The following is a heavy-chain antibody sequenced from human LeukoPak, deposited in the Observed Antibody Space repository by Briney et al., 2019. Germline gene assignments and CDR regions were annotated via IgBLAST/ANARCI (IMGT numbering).Heavy chain of an antibody. Sequence: PGRSLRLSCAASGFTFSSYGMHWVRQAPGKGLEWVAVISYDGSNKYYADSVKGRFTISRDNSKNTLYLQMNSLRVEDMAVYYCARRDGYNSYYYGMDVWGQGTTVTVSS. CDR2: ISYDGSNK. J-gene: IGHJ6*02. CDR1: GFTFSSYG. V-gene: IGHV3-30*03. CDR3: ARRDGYNSYYYGMDV. D-gene: IGHD5-24*01.